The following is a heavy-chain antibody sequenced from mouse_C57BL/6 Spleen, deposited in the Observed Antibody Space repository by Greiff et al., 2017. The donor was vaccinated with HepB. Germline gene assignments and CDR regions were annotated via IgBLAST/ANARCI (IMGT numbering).Heavy chain of an antibody. J-gene: IGHJ2*01. Sequence: DVQLVESGGGLVKPGGSLKLSCAASGFTFSSYAMSWVRQTPEKRLEWVATISDGGSYTYYPDNVKGRFTISRDNAKNNLYLQMSHLKSEDTAMYYCARDRDPYYFDYWGQGTTLTVSS. CDR1: GFTFSSYA. V-gene: IGHV5-4*01. CDR3: ARDRDPYYFDY. CDR2: ISDGGSYT.